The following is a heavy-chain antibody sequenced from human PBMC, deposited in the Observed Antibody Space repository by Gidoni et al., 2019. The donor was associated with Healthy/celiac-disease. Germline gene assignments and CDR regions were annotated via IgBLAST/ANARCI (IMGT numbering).Heavy chain of an antibody. CDR2: ISSNGGST. CDR3: VKERCSGGSCYVTFDY. CDR1: GFPFSSYA. Sequence: EVQLVESGGGLVQPGGSLSFSCSASGFPFSSYAMHWVRQAPGKGLEYVSAISSNGGSTYYADSVKGRFTISRDNSKNTLYLQMSSLRAEDTAVYYCVKERCSGGSCYVTFDYWGQGTLVTVSS. D-gene: IGHD2-15*01. J-gene: IGHJ4*02. V-gene: IGHV3-64D*06.